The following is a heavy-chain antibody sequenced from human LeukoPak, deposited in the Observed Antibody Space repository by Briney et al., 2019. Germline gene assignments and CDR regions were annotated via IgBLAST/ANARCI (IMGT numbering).Heavy chain of an antibody. Sequence: GGSLRLSCAGSGFTVSSNYMNWVGHTPGKGLEGVSVIYSGVSTDYADSVKGRFTISRDNSKNTLYLQMNSLRAEDTAVYYCASGETTAFDYWGQGTLVTVSS. CDR2: IYSGVST. V-gene: IGHV3-66*01. CDR1: GFTVSSNY. J-gene: IGHJ4*02. CDR3: ASGETTAFDY. D-gene: IGHD4-11*01.